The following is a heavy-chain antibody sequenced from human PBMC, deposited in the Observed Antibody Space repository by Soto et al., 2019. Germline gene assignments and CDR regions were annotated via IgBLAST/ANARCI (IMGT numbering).Heavy chain of an antibody. V-gene: IGHV3-21*01. Sequence: EVQLVESGGGLVRPGGSLRLACTTSGFSFSDYTMKWGRQAPGKGLEWLSSISSGRKNIYYARSLRCRFTVSIDNDKNSLFLQMKTLTVEDTAVYYWARDYCFGSGSYSLDYWGQCTLVPVSS. D-gene: IGHD3-10*01. CDR3: ARDYCFGSGSYSLDY. CDR2: ISSGRKNI. CDR1: GFSFSDYT. J-gene: IGHJ4*02.